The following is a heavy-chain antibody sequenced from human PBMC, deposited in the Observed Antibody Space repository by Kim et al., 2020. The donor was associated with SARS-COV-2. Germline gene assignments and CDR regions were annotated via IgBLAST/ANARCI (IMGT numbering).Heavy chain of an antibody. V-gene: IGHV1-2*06. CDR1: GYTFTGYY. D-gene: IGHD3-3*01. CDR2: INPNSGGT. CDR3: ARDTFSYDFWSGYYKGGMDV. Sequence: ASVKVSCKASGYTFTGYYMHWVRQAPGQGLEWKGRINPNSGGTNYAQKFQGRVTMTRDTSISTAYMELSRLRSDDTAVYYCARDTFSYDFWSGYYKGGMDVWGQGTTVTVSS. J-gene: IGHJ6*02.